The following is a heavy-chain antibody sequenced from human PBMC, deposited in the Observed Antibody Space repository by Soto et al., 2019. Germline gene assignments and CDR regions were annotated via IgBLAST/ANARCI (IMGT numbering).Heavy chain of an antibody. CDR1: GGSISSSNW. V-gene: IGHV4-4*02. D-gene: IGHD6-19*01. Sequence: QVQLQESGPGLVKPSGTLSLTCAVSGGSISSSNWWSWVRQPPGKGLEWIGEIYHSGSTNYNPSLQSRVTISVDKSKNPFSLKLSSVTAADTAVYYCARGQTQWLGPPPFDYWGQGTLVTVSS. J-gene: IGHJ4*02. CDR3: ARGQTQWLGPPPFDY. CDR2: IYHSGST.